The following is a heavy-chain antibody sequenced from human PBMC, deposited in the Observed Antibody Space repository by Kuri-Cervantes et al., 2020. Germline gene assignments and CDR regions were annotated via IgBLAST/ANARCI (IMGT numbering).Heavy chain of an antibody. Sequence: GGSLRLSCAASGFTFDDYTMHWVRQAPGKGLEWVSLISWDGGSTYYADSVKGRFTISRDNAKNSLYLQMNSLRAEDTAVYYCARDFLKPPDITGTGPGAFDIWGQGTMVTVSS. CDR1: GFTFDDYT. D-gene: IGHD1-7*01. CDR3: ARDFLKPPDITGTGPGAFDI. J-gene: IGHJ3*02. CDR2: ISWDGGST. V-gene: IGHV3-43*01.